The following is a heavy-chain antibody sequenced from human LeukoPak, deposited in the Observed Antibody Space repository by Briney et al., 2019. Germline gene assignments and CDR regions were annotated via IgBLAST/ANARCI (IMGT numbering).Heavy chain of an antibody. CDR3: AKSGIGGLRGGYFDY. V-gene: IGHV3-23*01. Sequence: GGSLRLSCAASGFTFSDYYMSWVRQAPGKGLEWVSAISGSGGSTYYADSVKGQFTISRDNSKNTLYLQMNSLRAEDTAVYYCAKSGIGGLRGGYFDYWGQGTLVTVSS. D-gene: IGHD4-17*01. CDR1: GFTFSDYY. CDR2: ISGSGGST. J-gene: IGHJ4*02.